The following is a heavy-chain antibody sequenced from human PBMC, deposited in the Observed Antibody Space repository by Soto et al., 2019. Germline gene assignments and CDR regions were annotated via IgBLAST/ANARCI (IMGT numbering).Heavy chain of an antibody. CDR2: IYWDYDK. CDR1: GFSLSTSGVA. J-gene: IGHJ5*02. V-gene: IGHV2-5*02. D-gene: IGHD1-26*01. CDR3: AHSGGSLHSDWFYP. Sequence: QITLKASGPTLVKPTQTLTLTCTFSGFSLSTSGVAVAWIRQPPGKALAWVAHIYWDYDKRYSPSLKHRLTITKDSSKHQVVLTMTNMDPVDTATNYCAHSGGSLHSDWFYPWCQGTLVTVSS.